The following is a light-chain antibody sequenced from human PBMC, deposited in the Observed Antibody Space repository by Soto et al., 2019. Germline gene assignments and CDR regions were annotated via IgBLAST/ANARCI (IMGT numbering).Light chain of an antibody. J-gene: IGLJ2*01. CDR2: GNN. Sequence: QSVLTQPPSVSGAPGQRVTISCTGRSSNIGAGYDVHWYQQLPGTAPKLLIYGNNNRPSGVPDRFSGSKSGTSGSLAITGLQAEDEADYYCQSYESSLSGVVFGGGTKLTVL. V-gene: IGLV1-40*01. CDR3: QSYESSLSGVV. CDR1: SSNIGAGYD.